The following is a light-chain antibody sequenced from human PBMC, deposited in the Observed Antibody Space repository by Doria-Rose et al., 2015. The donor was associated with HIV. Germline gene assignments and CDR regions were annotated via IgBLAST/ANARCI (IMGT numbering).Light chain of an antibody. J-gene: IGKJ2*01. CDR1: NIGSY. CDR3: QQSFSTPRT. V-gene: IGKV1-39*01. Sequence: NIGSYLKWYQPKLGQAPKFLIYTASNLQSGVPSRFSGSGSGTDFTLTISSLQPEDFATYFCQQSFSTPRTFGQGTKRESK. CDR2: TAS.